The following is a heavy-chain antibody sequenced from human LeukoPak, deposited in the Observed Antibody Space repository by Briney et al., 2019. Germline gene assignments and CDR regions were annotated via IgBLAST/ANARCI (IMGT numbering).Heavy chain of an antibody. CDR1: GGSISSSTFY. Sequence: SETLSLTCTVSGGSISSSTFYWDWIRQPPGKGLEWIGSISYGGSTYYKPSLKSRVTISVDTSKNQFSLKVSSVTAADTAVYYCARHVEMTTIYFDYWGQGTLDTVSS. CDR2: ISYGGST. V-gene: IGHV4-39*01. J-gene: IGHJ4*02. CDR3: ARHVEMTTIYFDY. D-gene: IGHD5-24*01.